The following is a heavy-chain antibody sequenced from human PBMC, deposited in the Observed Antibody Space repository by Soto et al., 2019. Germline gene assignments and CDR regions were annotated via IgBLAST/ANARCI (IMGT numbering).Heavy chain of an antibody. Sequence: GGSLRLSCAASGFTFSSSTMNWVRQAPGKGLEWVSAIIDSGGYTYYADSVKDRFTISRDNSKNTLYLQMNSLRAEDTALYYCAKETYYYYGMDVWGQGTTVTVSS. CDR1: GFTFSSST. CDR3: AKETYYYYGMDV. J-gene: IGHJ6*02. V-gene: IGHV3-23*01. CDR2: IIDSGGYT.